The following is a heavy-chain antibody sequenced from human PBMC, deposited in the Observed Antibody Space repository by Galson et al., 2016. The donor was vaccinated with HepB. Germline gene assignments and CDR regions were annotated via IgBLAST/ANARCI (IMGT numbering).Heavy chain of an antibody. Sequence: SLRLSCAASGFTFDHYAMHWVRQAPGKGLEWVSRISWNSGSIDYADSVKGRFTISRDNAKNSLYLQMHSLRAEDTAFYYCTKDYEATGIAAVGHFQHWGQWTLVTVSS. CDR3: TKDYEATGIAAVGHFQH. CDR2: ISWNSGSI. D-gene: IGHD6-13*01. CDR1: GFTFDHYA. J-gene: IGHJ1*01. V-gene: IGHV3-9*01.